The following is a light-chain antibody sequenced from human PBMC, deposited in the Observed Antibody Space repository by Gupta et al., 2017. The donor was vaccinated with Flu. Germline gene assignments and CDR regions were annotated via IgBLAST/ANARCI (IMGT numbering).Light chain of an antibody. Sequence: NFMLTQPHSVSGSPGKTVTISCTRSSGSIGINYVQWYQQRPGTSPKNVIYEDDQRPSGVPDRCSGSIDRSSNSASLTISGLKTEDEADYYCQSYEVFGGGTKLTVL. J-gene: IGLJ2*01. V-gene: IGLV6-57*01. CDR2: EDD. CDR1: SGSIGINY. CDR3: QSYEV.